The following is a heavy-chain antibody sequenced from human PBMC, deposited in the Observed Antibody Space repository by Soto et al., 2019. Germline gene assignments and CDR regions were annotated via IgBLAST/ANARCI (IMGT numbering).Heavy chain of an antibody. CDR2: VIPIFGTA. J-gene: IGHJ6*02. CDR1: GGTFSSYA. CDR3: AKECIAANYYYYGMDV. V-gene: IGHV1-69*13. D-gene: IGHD6-13*01. Sequence: SVKVSCKASGGTFSSYAISWVRQAPGQGLEWMGGVIPIFGTANYAQKFQGRVTITADESTSTAYMELSSLRSEDTAVYYCAKECIAANYYYYGMDVWGQGTTVTVSS.